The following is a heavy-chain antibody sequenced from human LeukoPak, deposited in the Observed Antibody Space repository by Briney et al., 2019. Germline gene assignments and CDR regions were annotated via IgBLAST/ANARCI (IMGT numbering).Heavy chain of an antibody. Sequence: HWASVKVSCKASGYIFTDYYMHWVRQAPGQELGWMGRINPNSGGTNYAQKFQGRVTMTRDTSISTAYTELSSLRSDDTAVYYCARDEWRYYDSSGYYYFDYWGQGTLVTVSS. CDR1: GYIFTDYY. CDR3: ARDEWRYYDSSGYYYFDY. CDR2: INPNSGGT. V-gene: IGHV1/OR15-1*02. J-gene: IGHJ4*02. D-gene: IGHD3-22*01.